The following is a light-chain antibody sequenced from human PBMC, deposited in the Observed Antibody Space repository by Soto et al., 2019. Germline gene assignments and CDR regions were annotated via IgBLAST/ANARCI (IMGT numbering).Light chain of an antibody. V-gene: IGLV1-36*01. CDR3: AARDDRLNGRV. J-gene: IGLJ2*01. CDR2: YDD. Sequence: QSVLIRQPSVSGAPGQTVTISCSGSSSNIGYNAVTWYQQVPGKAPRLLIYYDDLLPSGVSDRFSGSKSGTSASLAISGLQPEDEADYYCAARDDRLNGRVFGAGTKLTVL. CDR1: SSNIGYNA.